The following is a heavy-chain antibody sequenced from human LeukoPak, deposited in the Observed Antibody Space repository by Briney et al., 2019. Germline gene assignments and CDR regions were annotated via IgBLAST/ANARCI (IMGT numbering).Heavy chain of an antibody. Sequence: ASVKVSCKASGYTFTGYYMHWVRQAPGQGLERMGWINPNSGGTNYAQKFQGRVTMTRDTSISTAYMELSRLRSDDTAVYYCARDSGITMVRGVIKGWFDPWGQGTLVTVSS. CDR3: ARDSGITMVRGVIKGWFDP. CDR2: INPNSGGT. J-gene: IGHJ5*02. V-gene: IGHV1-2*02. D-gene: IGHD3-10*01. CDR1: GYTFTGYY.